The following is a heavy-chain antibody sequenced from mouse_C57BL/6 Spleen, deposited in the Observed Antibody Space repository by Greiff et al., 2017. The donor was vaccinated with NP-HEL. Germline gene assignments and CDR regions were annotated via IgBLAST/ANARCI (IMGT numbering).Heavy chain of an antibody. CDR3: ARYHGRRGGYYFDY. V-gene: IGHV1-55*01. CDR2: IYPGSGST. CDR1: GYTFTGYW. Sequence: QVQLQQPGAELVKPGASVKMSCKASGYTFTGYWITWVKQRPGQGLEWIGDIYPGSGSTNYNEKFKSKATLTVDSSSSTAYMQLSSLTSEDSAVYYCARYHGRRGGYYFDYWGQGTTLTVSS. J-gene: IGHJ2*01. D-gene: IGHD1-1*01.